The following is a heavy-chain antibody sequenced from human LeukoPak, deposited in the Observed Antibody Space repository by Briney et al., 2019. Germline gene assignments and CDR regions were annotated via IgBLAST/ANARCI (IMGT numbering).Heavy chain of an antibody. CDR2: IDWDDDK. D-gene: IGHD6-19*01. CDR3: ARRVAGTRYFDY. J-gene: IGHJ4*02. CDR1: GFSLSTSGMC. Sequence: ESGPALVKXTQTLTLTCTFSGFSLSTSGMCVSWIRQPPGKALEWLARIDWDDDKYYSTSLKTRLTISKDTSKNQVVLTMTNMDPVDTATYYCARRVAGTRYFDYWGQGTLVTVSS. V-gene: IGHV2-70*11.